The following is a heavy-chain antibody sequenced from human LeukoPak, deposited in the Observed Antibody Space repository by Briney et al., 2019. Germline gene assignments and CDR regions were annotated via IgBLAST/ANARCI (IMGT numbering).Heavy chain of an antibody. D-gene: IGHD1-7*01. CDR2: IYYSGST. CDR1: GGSVSSYY. V-gene: IGHV4-59*02. CDR3: ARDNWNYGSSMDV. J-gene: IGHJ6*02. Sequence: SETLSLTCTVSGGSVSSYYWSWIRQPPGKGLEWIGYIYYSGSTNYNPSLKSRVTISVDTSKNQFSLKLSSVTASDTAVYHCARDNWNYGSSMDVWGQGTTVTVSS.